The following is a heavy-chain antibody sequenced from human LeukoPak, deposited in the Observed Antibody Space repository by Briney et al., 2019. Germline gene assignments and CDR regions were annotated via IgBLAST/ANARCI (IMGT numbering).Heavy chain of an antibody. CDR3: ARVDVGGYYSDAFDI. CDR2: IYHSGTT. D-gene: IGHD3-22*01. J-gene: IGHJ3*02. CDR1: GYSISSGYY. Sequence: SDTLSLTCTVSGYSISSGYYWAWIRQPPGKGREGIVYIYHSGTTYYNPSLKSSVNISVDKSKTQFSLKLSSVTAADTAVYYCARVDVGGYYSDAFDIWGQGTMVTVPS. V-gene: IGHV4-38-2*02.